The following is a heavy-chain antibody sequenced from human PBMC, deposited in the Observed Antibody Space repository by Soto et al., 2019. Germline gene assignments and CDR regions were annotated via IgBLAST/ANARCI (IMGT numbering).Heavy chain of an antibody. CDR2: TYYRSKWYN. CDR3: ARDLIVVVVAALNYYYYGMDV. J-gene: IGHJ6*02. V-gene: IGHV6-1*01. Sequence: PSPTLSLPCASSGDSVSSNSAAWNWIRQSPSRGLEWLGRTYYRSKWYNDYAVSVKSRITINPDTSKNQFSLQLNSVTPEDTAVYYCARDLIVVVVAALNYYYYGMDVWGQGTTVTVSS. CDR1: GDSVSSNSAA. D-gene: IGHD2-15*01.